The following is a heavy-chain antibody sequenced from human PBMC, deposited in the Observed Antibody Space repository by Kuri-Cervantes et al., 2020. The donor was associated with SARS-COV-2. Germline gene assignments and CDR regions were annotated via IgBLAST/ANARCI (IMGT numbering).Heavy chain of an antibody. J-gene: IGHJ6*03. CDR2: IKQDGSEK. Sequence: ETLSLTCAASGFTFSSYWMSWVRQAPGKGLEWVANIKQDGSEKYYVDSVKGRFTISRDNAKNSLYLQMNSLRAEDTAVYYCARGRRIAAAGRSLKYYYYMDVWGKGTTVTVSS. CDR1: GFTFSSYW. CDR3: ARGRRIAAAGRSLKYYYYMDV. V-gene: IGHV3-7*01. D-gene: IGHD6-13*01.